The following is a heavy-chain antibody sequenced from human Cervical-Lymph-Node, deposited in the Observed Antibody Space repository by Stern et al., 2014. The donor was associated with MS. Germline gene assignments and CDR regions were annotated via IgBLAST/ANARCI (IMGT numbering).Heavy chain of an antibody. CDR3: ARGKERGGNSAFDS. CDR1: GYSFSDYY. J-gene: IGHJ4*02. Sequence: VQLVQSGAEVKRPGASVKVSCTASGYSFSDYYMHWVRQAPGQGLEWMGRINPYSGYTTSAQNFQGRVTMTWDTSISTAYMELSGLTSDDTALYYCARGKERGGNSAFDSWGQGTLVTVSS. V-gene: IGHV1-2*06. CDR2: INPYSGYT. D-gene: IGHD4-23*01.